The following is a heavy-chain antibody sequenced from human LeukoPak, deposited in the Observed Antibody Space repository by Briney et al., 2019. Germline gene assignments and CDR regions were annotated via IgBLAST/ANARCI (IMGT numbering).Heavy chain of an antibody. CDR3: ARDSDSSGWSWVY. CDR1: GYRFTTDMYT. V-gene: IGHV1-3*01. J-gene: IGHJ4*02. D-gene: IGHD6-19*01. Sequence: ASVKVSCKASGYRFTTDMYTIHWLRQAPGHRLEWVGWINAGNGNTKYSHKFQGRVTITGDTSARTVYMEVSSLVSEDTAVYYCARDSDSSGWSWVYWGQGTLVTVSS. CDR2: INAGNGNT.